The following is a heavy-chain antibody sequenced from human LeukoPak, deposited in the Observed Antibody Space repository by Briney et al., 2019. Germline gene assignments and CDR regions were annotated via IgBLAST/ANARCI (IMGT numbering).Heavy chain of an antibody. CDR3: ARGAGRTWYYFDY. V-gene: IGHV3-23*01. J-gene: IGHJ4*02. Sequence: PGGSLRLSCAASGFIYSLYVMRCPRQAPGKGLEWVSTITGSGGSTFYADSVRGRFPISRDNSKNTLYLQMISLRAEDTAVYYCARGAGRTWYYFDYWGQGTLVTVSS. CDR1: GFIYSLYV. D-gene: IGHD3/OR15-3a*01. CDR2: ITGSGGST.